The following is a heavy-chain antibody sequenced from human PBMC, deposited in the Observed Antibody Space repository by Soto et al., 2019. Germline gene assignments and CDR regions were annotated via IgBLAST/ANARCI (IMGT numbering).Heavy chain of an antibody. Sequence: QVQLVESGGGVVQPGRSLRLSCAASGYPFSSYGMHWVRQAPGKGLEWVAMTRYDGGNKYYADSVKGRFTISKDNSKNTVYLQTNSLRPEDTAVYYCARDLNYYASGRYPHGMDVWGQGTTVTVSS. CDR3: ARDLNYYASGRYPHGMDV. D-gene: IGHD3-10*01. V-gene: IGHV3-33*01. CDR1: GYPFSSYG. J-gene: IGHJ6*02. CDR2: TRYDGGNK.